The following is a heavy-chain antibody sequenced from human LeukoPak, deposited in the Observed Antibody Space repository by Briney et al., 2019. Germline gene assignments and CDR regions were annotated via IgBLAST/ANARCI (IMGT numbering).Heavy chain of an antibody. CDR3: AGFNWGSVDL. CDR1: GGSITSYY. D-gene: IGHD1-1*01. CDR2: MYSSGGS. V-gene: IGHV4-4*07. J-gene: IGHJ4*02. Sequence: WETLSLTCTVSGGSITSYYSNWIRQPAGKGLEWIGRMYSSGGSNYNPSLNSRVNMSVDTFKNQFYVKLSSVTGADMCVYYCAGFNWGSVDLWGQRILVCVST.